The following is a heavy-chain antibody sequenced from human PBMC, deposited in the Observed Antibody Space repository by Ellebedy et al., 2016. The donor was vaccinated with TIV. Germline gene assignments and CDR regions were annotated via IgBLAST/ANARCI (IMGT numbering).Heavy chain of an antibody. V-gene: IGHV4-59*01. CDR2: ISYSGST. Sequence: MPGGSLRLSCTVSGGSISPYYWSWIRQPPGKGLEWIGYISYSGSTNYNPSLKSRVTISLDTSKNQFSLRLSSVTAADTAVYYCARVVWQQPVSYAFDIWGQGTMVTVSS. J-gene: IGHJ3*02. D-gene: IGHD6-13*01. CDR3: ARVVWQQPVSYAFDI. CDR1: GGSISPYY.